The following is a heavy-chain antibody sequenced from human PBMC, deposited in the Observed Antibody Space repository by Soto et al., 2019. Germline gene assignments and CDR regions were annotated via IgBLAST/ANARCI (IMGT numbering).Heavy chain of an antibody. Sequence: PSETLSLTCVVSGCSISSGYYRGFVRQQPAKGLEGSVSIFQTGSTYYNPSLQSRVTITLDATKNKFFLNLNTVIAADKAAEYYVRARRNFYVYYNGMDVWGQGTKVTVS. D-gene: IGHD3-3*01. J-gene: IGHJ6*02. CDR2: IFQTGST. V-gene: IGHV4-38-2*01. CDR3: VRARRNFYVYYNGMDV. CDR1: GCSISSGYY.